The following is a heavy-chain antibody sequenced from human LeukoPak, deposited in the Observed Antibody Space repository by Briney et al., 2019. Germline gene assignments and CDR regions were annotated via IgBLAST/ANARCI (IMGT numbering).Heavy chain of an antibody. Sequence: ASVKVSCKASGYTFTSYYMHWVRQAPGQGLEWMGIINPSGGSTSYAQKFQGRVTMTTDTSTSTAYMELRSLRSDDTAVYYCARAHYHDAFDIWGQGTMVTVSS. CDR3: ARAHYHDAFDI. D-gene: IGHD3-10*01. V-gene: IGHV1-46*01. CDR1: GYTFTSYY. J-gene: IGHJ3*02. CDR2: INPSGGST.